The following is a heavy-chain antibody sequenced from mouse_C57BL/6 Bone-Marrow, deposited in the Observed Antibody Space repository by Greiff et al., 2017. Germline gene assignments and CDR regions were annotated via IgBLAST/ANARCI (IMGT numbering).Heavy chain of an antibody. V-gene: IGHV6-3*01. J-gene: IGHJ3*01. Sequence: EVHLVESGGGLVQPGGSMKLSCVASGFTFSNYWMNWVRQSPEQGLEWVAQIRLKSDNYATHYAESVKGRFTISRDDSKSSVYLQMNNLRAEDTGIYYCTALWGAYWGQGTLVTVSA. CDR2: IRLKSDNYAT. CDR3: TALWGAY. D-gene: IGHD1-1*02. CDR1: GFTFSNYW.